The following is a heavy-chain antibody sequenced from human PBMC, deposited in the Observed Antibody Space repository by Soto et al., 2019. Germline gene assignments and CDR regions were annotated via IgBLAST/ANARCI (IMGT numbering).Heavy chain of an antibody. D-gene: IGHD3-3*01. Sequence: EMRLVQSGGGLIQPGGSLRLSCAASGIIVTTNYMTWVRQAPGKALEWVSLIYDTDATHYADSVKGRFTISRDTSKNTRYLQMNSLRGEDTAVYYCARNPFGVTGDGVVLWGQGSVVTVSS. J-gene: IGHJ4*02. CDR1: GIIVTTNY. V-gene: IGHV3-53*01. CDR3: ARNPFGVTGDGVVL. CDR2: IYDTDAT.